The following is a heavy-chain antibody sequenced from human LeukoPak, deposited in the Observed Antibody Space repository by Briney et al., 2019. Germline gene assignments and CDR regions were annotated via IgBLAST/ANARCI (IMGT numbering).Heavy chain of an antibody. V-gene: IGHV3-21*01. J-gene: IGHJ4*02. Sequence: GGSLRLSCAASGFTFSSYSMNWVRQAPGKGLEWVSSISSSSYIYYADSVKGRFTISRDNAKNSLYLQMNSLRAEDTAVYYCAREGDYYDILTGYYSGYYFDYWGQGTLVTVSS. CDR3: AREGDYYDILTGYYSGYYFDY. D-gene: IGHD3-9*01. CDR1: GFTFSSYS. CDR2: ISSSSYI.